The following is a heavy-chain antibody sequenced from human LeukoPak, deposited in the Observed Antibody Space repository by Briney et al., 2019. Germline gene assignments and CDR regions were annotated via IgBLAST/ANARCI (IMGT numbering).Heavy chain of an antibody. CDR1: GFTFSSYA. Sequence: GSLRLSCAASGFTFSSYAMHWVRQPPGKGLEWIGYIYYSGSTNYNPSLKSRVTISVEMSKNQFSLKLSSVTAADTAVYYCARGVREQQLVYNWFDPWGQGTLVTVSS. CDR3: ARGVREQQLVYNWFDP. CDR2: IYYSGST. D-gene: IGHD6-13*01. V-gene: IGHV4-59*01. J-gene: IGHJ5*02.